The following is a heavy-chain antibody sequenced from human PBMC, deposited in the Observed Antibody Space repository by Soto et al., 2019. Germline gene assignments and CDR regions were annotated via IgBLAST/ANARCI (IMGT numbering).Heavy chain of an antibody. Sequence: GGSLRLSCAASGFTFTRYSMNWVRQAPGKGLEWVSSISSTTNYIYYGDSTKGRFTISRDNAKNSLYLEMNSLRAEDTAVYYCARESEDLTSNFGYWGQGTLVTVSS. V-gene: IGHV3-21*06. CDR1: GFTFTRYS. CDR3: ARESEDLTSNFGY. CDR2: ISSTTNYI. J-gene: IGHJ4*02.